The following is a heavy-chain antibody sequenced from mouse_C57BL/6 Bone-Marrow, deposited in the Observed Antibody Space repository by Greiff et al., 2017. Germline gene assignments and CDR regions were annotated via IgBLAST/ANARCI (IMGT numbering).Heavy chain of an antibody. V-gene: IGHV1-61*01. J-gene: IGHJ3*01. Sequence: QVQLQQPGAELVRPWSSVKLSCNASGYTFTSYWLDWVKQRPGQGLAWIGNIYPSDSETHYNQTFTDNATLTVDKSSSTAYRQLSSLTSEDSAVYYCARPYDYESWFAYWGQGTLVTVSA. CDR2: IYPSDSET. CDR3: ARPYDYESWFAY. CDR1: GYTFTSYW. D-gene: IGHD2-4*01.